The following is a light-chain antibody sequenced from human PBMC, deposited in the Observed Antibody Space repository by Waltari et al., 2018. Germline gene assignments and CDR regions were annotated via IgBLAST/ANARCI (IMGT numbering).Light chain of an antibody. J-gene: IGLJ2*01. V-gene: IGLV2-11*01. Sequence: QSALTQPRSVSGSPGQSVTISCTGTRSDVGGYNYFSWYQQHPGKAPKPMIYDVSKRPSGVPDRFSGSKSGNTASLTISGLQAEDEADYYCCSYAGSYTFMVFGGGTKLTVL. CDR3: CSYAGSYTFMV. CDR2: DVS. CDR1: RSDVGGYNY.